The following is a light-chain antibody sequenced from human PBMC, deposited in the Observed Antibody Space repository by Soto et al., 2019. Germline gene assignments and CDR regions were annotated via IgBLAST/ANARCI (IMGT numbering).Light chain of an antibody. Sequence: EIVLTQSPATLSLSPGERATLSCRASQSVSSYLAWYQQKPGQAPKLLIYDASNRATGIPARFSGSGSGTDFTLTISSLEPEDFGVYYCQQRSNWPPITFGQGTRLDIK. V-gene: IGKV3-11*01. CDR3: QQRSNWPPIT. CDR1: QSVSSY. CDR2: DAS. J-gene: IGKJ5*01.